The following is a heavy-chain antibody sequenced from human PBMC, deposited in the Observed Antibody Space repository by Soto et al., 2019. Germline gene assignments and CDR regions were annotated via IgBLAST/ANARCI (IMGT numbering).Heavy chain of an antibody. Sequence: EVQLLESGGELVHPGGTLILSCVGSGYPFGDYAIRWVRQAPGKGLEWVSAIGPFEAHAPAYAASVKGRFTISRDNSRNILFLQMTNLRAGDTGVYYCARDAIPYNGWDDAFDLWGQGTVVTVSS. J-gene: IGHJ3*01. D-gene: IGHD2-8*01. CDR3: ARDAIPYNGWDDAFDL. CDR1: GYPFGDYA. CDR2: IGPFEAHAP. V-gene: IGHV3-23*01.